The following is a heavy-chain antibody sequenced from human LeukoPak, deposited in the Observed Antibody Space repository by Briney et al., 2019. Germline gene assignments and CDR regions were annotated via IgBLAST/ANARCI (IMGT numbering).Heavy chain of an antibody. J-gene: IGHJ6*02. Sequence: GGSLRLSCAVSGFTFSSYSMNWVRQAPGKGLEWVSSISSSSSYIYYADSVKGRFTISRDNAKNSLYLQMNSLRAEDTAVYYCARAGGSYYYYYGMDVWGQGTTVTVSS. V-gene: IGHV3-21*01. CDR1: GFTFSSYS. CDR2: ISSSSSYI. CDR3: ARAGGSYYYYYGMDV. D-gene: IGHD1-26*01.